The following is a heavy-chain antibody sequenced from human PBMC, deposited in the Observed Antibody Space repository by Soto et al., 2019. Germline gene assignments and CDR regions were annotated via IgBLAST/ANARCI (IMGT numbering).Heavy chain of an antibody. D-gene: IGHD1-1*01. CDR1: GGTFSSSA. J-gene: IGHJ6*02. CDR2: IIPLFRTP. V-gene: IGHV1-69*12. Sequence: QVQLVQSGAEMKEPGSSVKVSCKTSGGTFSSSAISWLRQAPGQGLEWMGGIIPLFRTPDYAQKFQGRVTIAADESTSTPYTALRSLRSEDTAVYYYVRVNDRPHLGGTKYCILDAWGQGTTITVSS. CDR3: VRVNDRPHLGGTKYCILDA.